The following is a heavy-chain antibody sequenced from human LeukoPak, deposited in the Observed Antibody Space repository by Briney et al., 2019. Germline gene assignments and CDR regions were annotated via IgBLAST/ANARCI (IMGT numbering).Heavy chain of an antibody. CDR2: IVVGSANT. V-gene: IGHV1-58*02. D-gene: IGHD6-19*01. CDR3: ATGSGWYSPDY. Sequence: TSVKVSCKSSVFTFTTSPMQWVRQTRGQHLEWIGWIVVGSANTNYAQKFQEGVTITRDMSTSTAYMELSSLRSEDTAVYYCATGSGWYSPDYWGQGTLVTVSS. J-gene: IGHJ4*02. CDR1: VFTFTTSP.